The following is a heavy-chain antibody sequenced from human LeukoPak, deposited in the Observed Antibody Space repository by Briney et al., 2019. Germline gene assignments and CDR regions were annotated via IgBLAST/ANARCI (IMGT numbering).Heavy chain of an antibody. D-gene: IGHD3-16*01. V-gene: IGHV1-24*01. J-gene: IGHJ5*01. CDR1: GDTLTALS. CDR3: ARGINWFDS. Sequence: GASVKVSCMVSGDTLTALSMHWVRQAPGKGLEWMGGFHPEDGETIYAQKFQGRVTMTEDTSISTAYMELSGLRSDDTAIYYCARGINWFDSWGQGTLVTVSS. CDR2: FHPEDGET.